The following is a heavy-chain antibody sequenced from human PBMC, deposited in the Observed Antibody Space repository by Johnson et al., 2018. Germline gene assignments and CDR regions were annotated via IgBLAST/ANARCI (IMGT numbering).Heavy chain of an antibody. Sequence: QVQLQESGPGLVKPSETLSLTCTVSGGSISSFYWSLIRQPPGKGLEWIGYIYYSGSTNYNPSLKSRVTISVDTSKNQFSLKLSSVTAADTAVYYWASSLPPSTYYFYAMDVWGQGTTVTVSS. J-gene: IGHJ6*02. CDR1: GGSISSFY. CDR3: ASSLPPSTYYFYAMDV. V-gene: IGHV4-59*01. CDR2: IYYSGST.